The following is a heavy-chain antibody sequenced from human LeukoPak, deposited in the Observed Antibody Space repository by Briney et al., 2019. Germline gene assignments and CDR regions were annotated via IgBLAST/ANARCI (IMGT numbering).Heavy chain of an antibody. CDR3: AKTYNYYGRDV. CDR2: ICWNRSKI. Sequence: GGSLRLSCAASGFPFYDYAIHWVRQAPGKGLEWVSGICWNRSKIGYADSVKGRFTISRDKAKNSLYQQMNSLRADDRALYYCAKTYNYYGRDVGGQGTTVTVPS. V-gene: IGHV3-9*01. J-gene: IGHJ6*02. CDR1: GFPFYDYA.